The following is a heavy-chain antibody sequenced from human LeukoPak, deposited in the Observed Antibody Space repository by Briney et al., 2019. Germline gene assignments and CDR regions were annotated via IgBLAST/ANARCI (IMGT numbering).Heavy chain of an antibody. J-gene: IGHJ4*02. V-gene: IGHV3-7*01. CDR3: ANSHSYYDFWNGYYGYFDY. CDR2: IKQDGSEK. D-gene: IGHD3-3*01. CDR1: GFTFSSYW. Sequence: GGSLRLSCAASGFTFSSYWMSWVRQAPGKGLEWVANIKQDGSEKYYVDSVKGRFTISRDNAKNSLYLQMNSLRAEDTAVYYCANSHSYYDFWNGYYGYFDYWGQGTLVTVSS.